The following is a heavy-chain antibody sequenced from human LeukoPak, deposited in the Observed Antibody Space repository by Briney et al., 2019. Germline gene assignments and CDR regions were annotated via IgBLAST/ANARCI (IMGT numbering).Heavy chain of an antibody. D-gene: IGHD4-17*01. Sequence: SVKVSCKASGGTFSSYAISWVRQAPGQGLEWMGGIIPIFGTANYAQKFQGRATITADKSTSTAYMELSSLRSEDTAVYYCAREGAYGDHGGNWFEPWGQGTLVTVSS. CDR3: AREGAYGDHGGNWFEP. CDR1: GGTFSSYA. V-gene: IGHV1-69*06. J-gene: IGHJ5*02. CDR2: IIPIFGTA.